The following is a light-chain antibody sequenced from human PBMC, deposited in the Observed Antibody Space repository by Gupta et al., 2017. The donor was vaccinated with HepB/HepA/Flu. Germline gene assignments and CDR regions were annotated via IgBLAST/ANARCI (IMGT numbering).Light chain of an antibody. Sequence: YVLTQSSSVSVAPGKTATITCEGNNIGRKSVHWYQQKPGQAPDLVLFDYNDRRSGAPERVFGSKSGDTATTAISSVAAGEEADYYCQAWDAANNHSWVFGGGTKLTVL. V-gene: IGLV3-21*03. CDR2: DYN. J-gene: IGLJ3*02. CDR1: NIGRKS. CDR3: QAWDAANNHSWV.